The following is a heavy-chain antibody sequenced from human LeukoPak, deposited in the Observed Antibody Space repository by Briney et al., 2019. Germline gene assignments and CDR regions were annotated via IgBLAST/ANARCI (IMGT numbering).Heavy chain of an antibody. CDR3: ARAGYYEGWFDP. J-gene: IGHJ5*02. Sequence: SETLSLTCTVSGGSISSGSYYWSWIRQPAGKGLEWIGRIYTSGSTNYNPSLKSRGTIAVDTSKNQFSLKLSSVAAADTAVYYCARAGYYEGWFDPWGQGTLVTVSS. D-gene: IGHD3-22*01. V-gene: IGHV4-61*02. CDR1: GGSISSGSYY. CDR2: IYTSGST.